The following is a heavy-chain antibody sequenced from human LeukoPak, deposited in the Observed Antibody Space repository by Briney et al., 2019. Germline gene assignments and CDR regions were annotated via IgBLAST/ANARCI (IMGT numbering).Heavy chain of an antibody. CDR2: TSYDGSNK. CDR1: GFTFSSYG. Sequence: PGGSLRLSCAASGFTFSSYGMHWVRQAPCKGLEWVAVTSYDGSNKDYADSVKGRFSISRDNSKNTLYLQMDSLRNEDTAVYYCAKEWLEGDYYMDVWGKGTTVTVSS. D-gene: IGHD3-22*01. CDR3: AKEWLEGDYYMDV. V-gene: IGHV3-30-3*02. J-gene: IGHJ6*03.